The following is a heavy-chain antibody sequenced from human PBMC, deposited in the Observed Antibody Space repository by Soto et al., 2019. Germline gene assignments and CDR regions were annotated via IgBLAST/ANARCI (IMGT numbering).Heavy chain of an antibody. J-gene: IGHJ6*02. D-gene: IGHD6-19*01. V-gene: IGHV3-23*01. CDR2: INMGGAST. Sequence: ASLRLTCVGSGLPYSSNAMSWVWQPAGKGLEWVSAINMGGASTFYADSVKGRFTISRDNSKNTLYLQMNSLTAEDTAVYYCAKDRGGSSWFYGLDVWGQGTTVTVSS. CDR3: AKDRGGSSWFYGLDV. CDR1: GLPYSSNA.